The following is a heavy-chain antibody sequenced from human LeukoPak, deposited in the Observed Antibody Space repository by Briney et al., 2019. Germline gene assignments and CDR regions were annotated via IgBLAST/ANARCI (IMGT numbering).Heavy chain of an antibody. J-gene: IGHJ4*02. CDR1: GYTFTSYG. V-gene: IGHV1-18*01. D-gene: IGHD6-13*01. CDR2: ISAYNGNT. Sequence: ASVKVSCKASGYTFTSYGISWVRQAPGQGLEWMGWISAYNGNTNYAQKLQGRVTMTTDTSTSTAHMELRSLRSDDTAVYYCARSIAAAPHFDYWGQGTLVTVSS. CDR3: ARSIAAAPHFDY.